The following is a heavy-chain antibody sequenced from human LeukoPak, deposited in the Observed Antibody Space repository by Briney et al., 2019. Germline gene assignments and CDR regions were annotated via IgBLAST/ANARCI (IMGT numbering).Heavy chain of an antibody. CDR1: GGSFSAYY. CDR3: ARFSPWVAATSFDY. CDR2: INHSGST. V-gene: IGHV4-34*01. J-gene: IGHJ4*02. D-gene: IGHD2-15*01. Sequence: PSETLSLTCAVYGGSFSAYYWSWIRQPPGKGLEWIGEINHSGSTNYNPSLKSRVTISGDTSKNQFSLKLTSVTAADTAVYYCARFSPWVAATSFDYWGQGTLVTVSS.